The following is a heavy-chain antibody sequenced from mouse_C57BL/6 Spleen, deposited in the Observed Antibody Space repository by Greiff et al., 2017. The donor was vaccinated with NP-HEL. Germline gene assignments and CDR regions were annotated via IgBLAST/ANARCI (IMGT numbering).Heavy chain of an antibody. Sequence: QVQLQQPGAELVMPGASVKLSCKASGYTFTSYWMHWVKQRPGQGLEWIGEIDPSDSYTNYNQKFKGKSTLTVDKSSSTAYMQLSSLTSEDSAVYYCARGRDGRDFDYWGQGTTLTVSS. CDR1: GYTFTSYW. D-gene: IGHD1-1*01. J-gene: IGHJ2*01. CDR2: IDPSDSYT. V-gene: IGHV1-69*01. CDR3: ARGRDGRDFDY.